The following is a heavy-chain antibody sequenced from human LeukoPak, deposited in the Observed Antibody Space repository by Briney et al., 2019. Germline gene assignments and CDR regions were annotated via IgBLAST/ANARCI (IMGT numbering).Heavy chain of an antibody. V-gene: IGHV1-18*01. J-gene: IGHJ4*02. CDR1: GYTFTSYG. CDR2: ISAYNGNT. CDR3: ARPVLRFLEWSSLPGH. Sequence: ASVKVSCKASGYTFTSYGISWVRQAPGQGLEWMGWISAYNGNTNYAQKLQGRVTMTTDTSTSTAYMELRSLRSDDTAVYYCARPVLRFLEWSSLPGHWGQGTLVTVSS. D-gene: IGHD3-3*01.